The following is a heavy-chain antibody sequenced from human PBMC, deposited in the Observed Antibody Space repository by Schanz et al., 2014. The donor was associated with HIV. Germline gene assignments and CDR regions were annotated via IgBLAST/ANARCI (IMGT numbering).Heavy chain of an antibody. CDR1: GYTFTNYG. D-gene: IGHD2-15*01. CDR2: ISGYIGNT. J-gene: IGHJ4*02. CDR3: ARGSCSGGTCYSGDH. V-gene: IGHV1-18*01. Sequence: QVQLVQSGAEVEKPGASVTVSCKASGYTFTNYGINWVRQAPGQGLEWMGWISGYIGNTDYAQNLQDRVTMTADTFTSTAYMELRSLTSDDTAVYYCARGSCSGGTCYSGDHWGQGTLVTVSA.